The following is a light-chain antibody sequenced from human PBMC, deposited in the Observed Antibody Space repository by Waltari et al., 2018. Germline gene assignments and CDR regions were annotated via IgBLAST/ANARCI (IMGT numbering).Light chain of an antibody. CDR3: HSRDTSSTRV. CDR2: GQN. J-gene: IGLJ2*01. V-gene: IGLV3-19*01. Sequence: SSELIQDPAVSVALGQTVRITCQGDSLRRYYASWYQQRPGQAPILFLYGQNNRPSGIPDRFSGSISGNTASLTITGAQAEDEADYYCHSRDTSSTRVFGGGTRLTV. CDR1: SLRRYY.